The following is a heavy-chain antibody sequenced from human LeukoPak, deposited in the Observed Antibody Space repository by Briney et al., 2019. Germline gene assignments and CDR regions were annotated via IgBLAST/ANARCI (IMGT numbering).Heavy chain of an antibody. Sequence: GRSLRLSCAASGFTFRSFAMHWVRQAPGKGLQWVAIISHDGSNKYYEDSLKGRFTISRDNSKNTLYLQMNSLRAEDTALYYCARDTRYSSNWILDYWGQGTLVTVSS. CDR2: ISHDGSNK. D-gene: IGHD6-13*01. CDR3: ARDTRYSSNWILDY. CDR1: GFTFRSFA. V-gene: IGHV3-30*04. J-gene: IGHJ4*02.